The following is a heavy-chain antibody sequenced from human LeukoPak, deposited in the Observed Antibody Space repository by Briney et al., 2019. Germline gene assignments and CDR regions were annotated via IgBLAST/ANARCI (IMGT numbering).Heavy chain of an antibody. CDR3: ARGPLVVVAATPLADY. V-gene: IGHV3-7*01. J-gene: IGHJ4*02. CDR2: IKQDGSEK. CDR1: GFTFSSYW. D-gene: IGHD2-15*01. Sequence: PGGSLRLSCAASGFTFSSYWMSWVRQAPGKGLEWVANIKQDGSEKYCVDSVKGRFTISRGNAKNSLYLQMNSLRAEDTAVYYCARGPLVVVAATPLADYWGQGTLVTVSS.